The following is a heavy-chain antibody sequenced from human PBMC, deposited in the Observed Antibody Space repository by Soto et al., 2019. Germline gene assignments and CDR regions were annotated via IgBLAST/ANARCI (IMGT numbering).Heavy chain of an antibody. CDR1: GGSFTSNNW. J-gene: IGHJ4*02. CDR2: IYRTGST. CDR3: ASRDPGTSVDY. Sequence: SETMSLTCAVSGGSFTSNNWWTWVRQPPGQGLEWIGEIYRTGSTNYNPSLKSRVTISLDKSENQFSLKVTSLTAADTAVYYCASRDPGTSVDYWGQGTLVTVSS. V-gene: IGHV4-4*02. D-gene: IGHD1-7*01.